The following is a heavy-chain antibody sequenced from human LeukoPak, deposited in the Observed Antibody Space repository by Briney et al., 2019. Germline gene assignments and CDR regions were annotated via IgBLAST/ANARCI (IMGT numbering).Heavy chain of an antibody. J-gene: IGHJ4*02. D-gene: IGHD2-2*02. V-gene: IGHV3-21*04. CDR2: ISSSSSYI. CDR1: GFTFSSYS. Sequence: GGSLRLSCAASGFTFSSYSMNWVRQAPGKGLEWVSSISSSSSYIYYADSVKGRFTISRDNAKNSLYLQMNSLRAEDTAVYYCAKDYTNSPGAGYDCFDYWAQGTLVTVSS. CDR3: AKDYTNSPGAGYDCFDY.